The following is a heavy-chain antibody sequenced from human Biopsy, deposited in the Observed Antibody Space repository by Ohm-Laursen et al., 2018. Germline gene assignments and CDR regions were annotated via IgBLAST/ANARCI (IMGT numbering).Heavy chain of an antibody. V-gene: IGHV4-34*01. CDR1: VGSFSGYY. J-gene: IGHJ4*02. Sequence: SDTLSPTCAVYVGSFSGYYWTWIRQPPGKGLEWIGEINHSGSTNYNPSLKSRVSISVDTSKNQFSLKLNSVTAADTAVYLCGNEVHGRDYWGLGAQVTVSS. CDR2: INHSGST. CDR3: GNEVHGRDY. D-gene: IGHD2-15*01.